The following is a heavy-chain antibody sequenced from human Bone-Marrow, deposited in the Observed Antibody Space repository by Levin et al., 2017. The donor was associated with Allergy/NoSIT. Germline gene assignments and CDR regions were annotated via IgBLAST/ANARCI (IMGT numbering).Heavy chain of an antibody. CDR3: ASGRDDYGDFTTARSAAFDI. Sequence: PGGSLRLSCAASGFTFSSYGMHWVRQAPGKGLEWVAVISYDGSNKYYADSVKGRFTISRDNSKNTLYLQMNSLRAEDTAVYYCASGRDDYGDFTTARSAAFDIWGQGTMVTVSS. CDR2: ISYDGSNK. CDR1: GFTFSSYG. V-gene: IGHV3-30*03. J-gene: IGHJ3*02. D-gene: IGHD4-17*01.